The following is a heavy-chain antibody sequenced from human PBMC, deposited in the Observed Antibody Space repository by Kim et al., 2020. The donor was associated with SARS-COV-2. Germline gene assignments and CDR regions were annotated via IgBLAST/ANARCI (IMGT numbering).Heavy chain of an antibody. CDR1: GFTFSSYG. J-gene: IGHJ4*02. Sequence: GGSLRLSCAASGFTFSSYGMHWVRQAPGKGLEWVAVISYDGSNKYYADSVKGRFTISRDNSKNTLYLQMNSLRAEDTAVYYCAKDTYYDFWSAPGGYWGQGTLVTVSS. CDR3: AKDTYYDFWSAPGGY. CDR2: ISYDGSNK. V-gene: IGHV3-30*18. D-gene: IGHD3-3*01.